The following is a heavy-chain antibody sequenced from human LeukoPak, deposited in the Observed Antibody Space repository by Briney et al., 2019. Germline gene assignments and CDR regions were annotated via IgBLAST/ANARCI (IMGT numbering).Heavy chain of an antibody. CDR2: INPNSGGT. J-gene: IGHJ4*02. CDR3: ARDHLDSNSFDY. D-gene: IGHD7-27*01. V-gene: IGHV1-2*02. Sequence: ASVKVSCKASGYTFTGYYMHWVRQAPGQGLEWLGWINPNSGGTNYAQKFQGRVTMTRDTSISTAYMELSRLRSDDTAVYYCARDHLDSNSFDYWGQGTLVTVSS. CDR1: GYTFTGYY.